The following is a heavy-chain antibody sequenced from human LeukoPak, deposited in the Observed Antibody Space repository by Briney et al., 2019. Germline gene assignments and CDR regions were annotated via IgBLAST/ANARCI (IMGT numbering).Heavy chain of an antibody. CDR2: IYSGGST. CDR1: GFTVSSNY. D-gene: IGHD2-8*01. CDR3: ARSLGVASAC. J-gene: IGHJ4*02. V-gene: IGHV3-66*01. Sequence: GGSLRLSCAASGFTVSSNYMSWVRQAPGKGLEWGSDIYSGGSTYYADPVKGRFTISRDNSNNKLYLQMTSLRAEDTAVYYCARSLGVASACWGQGPLVTVSA.